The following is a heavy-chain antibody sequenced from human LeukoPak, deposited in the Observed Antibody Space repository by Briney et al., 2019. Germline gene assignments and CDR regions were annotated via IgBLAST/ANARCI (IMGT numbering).Heavy chain of an antibody. J-gene: IGHJ4*02. D-gene: IGHD2-15*01. CDR3: TSNYCTGGSCYLY. V-gene: IGHV3-73*01. CDR1: GFTFSGSV. CDR2: IRSKANNYAT. Sequence: GGSLRLSCAASGFTFSGSVMHWVRQASGKGLEWVGRIRSKANNYATAYVASVKGRFTISRDDSKNTAFLQMNSLKTEDTAVYYCTSNYCTGGSCYLYWGQGTLVTVSS.